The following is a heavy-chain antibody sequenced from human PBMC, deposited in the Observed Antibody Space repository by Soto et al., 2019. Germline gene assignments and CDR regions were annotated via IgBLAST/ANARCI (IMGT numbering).Heavy chain of an antibody. D-gene: IGHD3-16*01. CDR1: GYTFTCNW. V-gene: IGHV5-51*01. Sequence: GESLKISCKGSGYTFTCNWIGWVRQMPGKGLEWMGIIYPGDSETRYSPSFQGQVTISADKSINTAYLQWSSLKASDTAIYYCARTFGGHLYSFDIWRQGTLVTASS. CDR3: ARTFGGHLYSFDI. CDR2: IYPGDSET. J-gene: IGHJ4*02.